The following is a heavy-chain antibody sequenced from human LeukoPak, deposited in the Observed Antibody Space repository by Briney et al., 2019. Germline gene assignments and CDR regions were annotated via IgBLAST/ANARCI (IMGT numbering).Heavy chain of an antibody. CDR3: ARRKVYEFGEGYNYGMDA. V-gene: IGHV3-74*03. Sequence: GGSLRLSCAASGFTFSRYWMHWVRQVPGKGLVWVSRLNGDGSDTTYVDSVKGRFTISRDNARNTLYLHMNSLRDEDTAVYYCARRKVYEFGEGYNYGMDAWGQGTTVTVSS. D-gene: IGHD2-8*01. CDR2: LNGDGSDT. CDR1: GFTFSRYW. J-gene: IGHJ6*02.